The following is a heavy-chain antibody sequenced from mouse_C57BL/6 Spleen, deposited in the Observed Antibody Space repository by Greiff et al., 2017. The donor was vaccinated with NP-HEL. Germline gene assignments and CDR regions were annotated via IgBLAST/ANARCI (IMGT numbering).Heavy chain of an antibody. CDR2: IRSKSNNYAT. Sequence: EVKLVESGGGLVQPKGSLKLSCAASGFSFNTYAMNWVRQAPGKGLEWVARIRSKSNNYATYYADSVKDRFTISRDDSESMLYLQMNNLKTEDTAMYYCVRPYYYGSSYGWFAYWGQGTLVTVSA. J-gene: IGHJ3*01. D-gene: IGHD1-1*01. V-gene: IGHV10-1*01. CDR1: GFSFNTYA. CDR3: VRPYYYGSSYGWFAY.